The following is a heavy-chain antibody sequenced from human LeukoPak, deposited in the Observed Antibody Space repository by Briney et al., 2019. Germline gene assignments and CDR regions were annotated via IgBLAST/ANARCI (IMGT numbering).Heavy chain of an antibody. CDR1: GYTFTGYY. CDR3: ARGYDYGSGSYGY. V-gene: IGHV1-2*02. J-gene: IGHJ4*02. D-gene: IGHD3-10*01. CDR2: INPNSGGT. Sequence: GASVKVSCKASGYTFTGYYMHWVRQAPGQGLEWMGWINPNSGGTNYAQKFQGRVTMTRNTSISTAYMELSSLRSEDTAVYYCARGYDYGSGSYGYWGQGTLVTVSS.